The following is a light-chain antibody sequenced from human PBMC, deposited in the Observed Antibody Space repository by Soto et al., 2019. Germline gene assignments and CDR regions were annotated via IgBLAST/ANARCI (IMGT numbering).Light chain of an antibody. J-gene: IGKJ4*01. V-gene: IGKV3-20*01. CDR2: GAS. CDR1: QSVTGRY. Sequence: IVLTQSPGTLSLSPGERATLSCRASQSVTGRYLAWYQQKPGQAPRLVIYGASDRATGIPDRFSGSGSGTDFTLTISSLEPEDFVVYYCQHYDDSPQVPFGGGTRVEIK. CDR3: QHYDDSPQVP.